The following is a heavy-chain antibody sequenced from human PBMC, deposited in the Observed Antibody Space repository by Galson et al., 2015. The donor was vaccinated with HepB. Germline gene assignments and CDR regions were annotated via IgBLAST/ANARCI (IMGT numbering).Heavy chain of an antibody. V-gene: IGHV3-23*01. CDR2: ISAGGGDT. CDR3: SKDLRVPAGLNPHDY. Sequence: SGAEVKKPGESLKISCKGSGYSFTSYWIGWVRQMPGKGLEWVSSISAGGGDTFYADSVRGRFTISRDNSKHTLYLQMNSLRAEDTAIYFCSKDLRVPAGLNPHDYWGQGTLVTVSS. D-gene: IGHD6-19*01. J-gene: IGHJ4*02. CDR1: GYSFTSYW.